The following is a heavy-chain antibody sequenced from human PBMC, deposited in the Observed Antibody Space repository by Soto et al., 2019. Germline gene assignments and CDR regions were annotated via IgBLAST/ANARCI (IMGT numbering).Heavy chain of an antibody. J-gene: IGHJ4*02. V-gene: IGHV3-53*01. CDR2: LYTGGTT. D-gene: IGHD5-12*01. CDR3: ARDLATVGMGFDS. CDR1: GFSVTGNH. Sequence: PGGSLRLSCAASGFSVTGNHMTWVRQAPGKGLEWVSSLYTGGTTYYADSVQGRFTISRDSSKNTLFLQMDRLRVEDSAVYYCARDLATVGMGFDSWGPGTLVTVSS.